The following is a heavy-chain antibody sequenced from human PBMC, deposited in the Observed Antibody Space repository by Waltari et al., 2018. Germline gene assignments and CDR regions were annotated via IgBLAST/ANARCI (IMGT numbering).Heavy chain of an antibody. CDR3: ARGGGYTISEPGDF. D-gene: IGHD2-15*01. Sequence: QVQLVQSGAEVKTPGASVKVSFQASGYPFPAFYMHWVRQAHGQGLEWMGWINPTNGATGYAQNFQGRVTMTRDTSTRAAYMELKSLRYDDTAVYFCARGGGYTISEPGDFWGQGTLVTVSS. J-gene: IGHJ4*02. CDR1: GYPFPAFY. V-gene: IGHV1-2*02. CDR2: INPTNGAT.